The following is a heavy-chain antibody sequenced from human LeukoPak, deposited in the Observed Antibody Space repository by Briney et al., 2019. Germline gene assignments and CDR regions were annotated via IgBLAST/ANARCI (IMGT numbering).Heavy chain of an antibody. CDR3: ARSVEGYCRGGSCYSYSYYMDV. CDR1: GGSISSSSYY. V-gene: IGHV4-39*07. CDR2: IYYSGST. Sequence: SETLSLTCTVSGGSISSSSYYWGWIRQPPGKRLEWIGSIYYSGSTNYNPSLKSRVTISVDTSKNQFSLKLSSVTAADTAVYYCARSVEGYCRGGSCYSYSYYMDVWGKGTTVTVSS. D-gene: IGHD2-15*01. J-gene: IGHJ6*03.